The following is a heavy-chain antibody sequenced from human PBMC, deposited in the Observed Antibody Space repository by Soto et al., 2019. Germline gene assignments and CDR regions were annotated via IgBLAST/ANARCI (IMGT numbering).Heavy chain of an antibody. CDR1: GYSFTSYW. CDR2: IDPSDSHT. CDR3: ASHLDPYYDTRGGMDV. D-gene: IGHD3-9*01. J-gene: IGHJ6*02. V-gene: IGHV5-10-1*01. Sequence: GEYLKISCKGSGYSFTSYWISWVRQMPGQGLEWMGRIDPSDSHTNYSPSFQGHVPISADKSISTAYLQWSSLKASDTAMYYCASHLDPYYDTRGGMDVWGQGTTVTVSS.